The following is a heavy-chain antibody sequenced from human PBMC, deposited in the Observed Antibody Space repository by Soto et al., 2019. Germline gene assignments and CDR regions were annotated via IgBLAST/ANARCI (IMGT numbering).Heavy chain of an antibody. J-gene: IGHJ6*02. Sequence: PSETLSLTCTVSAGSISSNYWHWIRQPPGKGLEWIGYIYYIGNTRYNASLQSRVSMSIDTSKNQLSLKLSSVTAADTAVYYCARLPLSGWLVTPYYYGMDVWGQGTAVTVSS. CDR1: AGSISSNY. D-gene: IGHD6-19*01. V-gene: IGHV4-59*08. CDR2: IYYIGNT. CDR3: ARLPLSGWLVTPYYYGMDV.